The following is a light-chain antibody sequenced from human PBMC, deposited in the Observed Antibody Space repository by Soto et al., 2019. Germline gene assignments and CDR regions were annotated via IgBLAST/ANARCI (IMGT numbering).Light chain of an antibody. Sequence: DIQMTQSPSSLSASVGDRVTITCRASQDIRNYLAWFQQKPGKAPETLIYAASTLQPGAPSKFSGSGSGIDFTLTISSLQPEDFAIYYCQQYDSYPISFGPGTKVDIK. J-gene: IGKJ3*01. CDR3: QQYDSYPIS. V-gene: IGKV1-16*02. CDR2: AAS. CDR1: QDIRNY.